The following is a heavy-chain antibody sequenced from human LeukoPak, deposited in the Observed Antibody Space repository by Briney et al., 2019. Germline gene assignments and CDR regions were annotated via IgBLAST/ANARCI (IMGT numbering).Heavy chain of an antibody. J-gene: IGHJ4*02. CDR1: GFTVSSNY. D-gene: IGHD6-19*01. Sequence: GGSLRLSCAAPGFTVSSNYMSWVRQAPGKGLEWVSVIYSGGSTYYADSVKGRFTISRENAKNSLYLQMNSLRAGDTAVYYCARGWAGTGADYWGQGTLVTVSS. CDR3: ARGWAGTGADY. V-gene: IGHV3-66*01. CDR2: IYSGGST.